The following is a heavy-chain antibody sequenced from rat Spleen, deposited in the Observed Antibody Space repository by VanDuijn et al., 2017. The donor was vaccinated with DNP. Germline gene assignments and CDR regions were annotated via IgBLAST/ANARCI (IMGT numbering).Heavy chain of an antibody. J-gene: IGHJ4*01. CDR3: ARSGGSYVNAMDA. V-gene: IGHV2-15*01. CDR1: GFSLSNFH. Sequence: QVQLKESGPGLVQPSQTLSLTCTVSGFSLSNFHVDWVRQPPGKGLEWIGVIWSGGSTDYNSTLESRLSISRDTSKSQVLLKMNSLQTEDRGMYFCARSGGSYVNAMDAWGQGTSVTVSS. CDR2: IWSGGST. D-gene: IGHD1-3*01.